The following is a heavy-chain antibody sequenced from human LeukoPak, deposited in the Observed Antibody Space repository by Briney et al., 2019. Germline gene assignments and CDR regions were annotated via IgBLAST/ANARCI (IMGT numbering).Heavy chain of an antibody. Sequence: GRSLRLSCAASGFTFSGYEMNWVRQAPGKGLEWVSYISSSGYTMYYADSVKGRFTISRDNAKNSLYLQMNSLRAEDTAVYYCARAHPSGWFYFDYWGQGTLVTVSS. CDR1: GFTFSGYE. J-gene: IGHJ4*02. D-gene: IGHD6-19*01. V-gene: IGHV3-48*03. CDR3: ARAHPSGWFYFDY. CDR2: ISSSGYTM.